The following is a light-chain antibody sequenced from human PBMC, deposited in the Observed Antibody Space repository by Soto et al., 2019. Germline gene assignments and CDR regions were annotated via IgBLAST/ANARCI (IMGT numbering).Light chain of an antibody. J-gene: IGKJ4*01. Sequence: EIVMTQSPATLSVSPGERATLSCRASHSVSSRLAWYQQKPGQAPRLLIYGASTRATGLPARFTGSGSGTEFTLTISSLQSEDFAVYYCLHHTNWPLTFGGGTKVEIK. CDR1: HSVSSR. CDR2: GAS. V-gene: IGKV3-15*01. CDR3: LHHTNWPLT.